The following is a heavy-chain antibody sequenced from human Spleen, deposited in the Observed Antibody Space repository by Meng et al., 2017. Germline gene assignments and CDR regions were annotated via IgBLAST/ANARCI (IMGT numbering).Heavy chain of an antibody. CDR3: ARDRLAAAQRYYYGMDV. D-gene: IGHD6-13*01. Sequence: GGSLRLSCAASGFSFSNFWMNWVRQAPGKGLEWVANIKQDGSEKYYVDSVEGRFTISRDNAKNSLYLQMNSLRAEDTAVYYCARDRLAAAQRYYYGMDVWGQGTTVTVSS. CDR1: GFSFSNFW. J-gene: IGHJ6*02. V-gene: IGHV3-7*01. CDR2: IKQDGSEK.